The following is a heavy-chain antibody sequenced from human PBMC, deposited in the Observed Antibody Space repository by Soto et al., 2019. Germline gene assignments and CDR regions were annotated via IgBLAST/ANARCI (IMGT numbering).Heavy chain of an antibody. Sequence: PSQTLSLTCAISGDSVSSSSVTWNWIRQSPSRGLEWLGRTYYRSKWYNDYAESVKSRITINPDTSKNQFSLHLNSVTPEDTAVYYCVKDSTMIAASAFDIWGQGTMVTVS. CDR3: VKDSTMIAASAFDI. CDR2: TYYRSKWYN. D-gene: IGHD3-22*01. V-gene: IGHV6-1*01. J-gene: IGHJ3*02. CDR1: GDSVSSSSVT.